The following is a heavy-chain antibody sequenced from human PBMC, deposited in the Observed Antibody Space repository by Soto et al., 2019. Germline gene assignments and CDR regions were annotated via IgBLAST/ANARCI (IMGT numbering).Heavy chain of an antibody. CDR3: TIGSWSGEVFDI. V-gene: IGHV1-69*02. CDR1: GGTFSTYS. J-gene: IGHJ3*02. CDR2: IIPMLGIA. Sequence: QVQLVQSGAEVKKPGSSVKASCKDSGGTFSTYSMFWVRQAPGQGLEWMGRIIPMLGIANYAQRFQDRVTITADKSTATAYMELSSLRSEDTALYYCTIGSWSGEVFDIWGQGTMVTVSS. D-gene: IGHD2-21*01.